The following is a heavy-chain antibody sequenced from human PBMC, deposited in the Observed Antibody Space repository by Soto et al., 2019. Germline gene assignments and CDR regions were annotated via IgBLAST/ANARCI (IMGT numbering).Heavy chain of an antibody. CDR1: GFTFSDAW. CDR2: IKSKSDGGTT. D-gene: IGHD2-15*01. J-gene: IGHJ5*02. CDR3: TTDLWRIAVVVGSTGYFNP. Sequence: GVSLRLSCAASGFTFSDAWMSWVRQAPGKGLDWVGRIKSKSDGGTTEYAAPVRGRFTISRDDSKNTLYLQMNSLKTEDTAVYYCTTDLWRIAVVVGSTGYFNPWGQGTPVTVAS. V-gene: IGHV3-15*01.